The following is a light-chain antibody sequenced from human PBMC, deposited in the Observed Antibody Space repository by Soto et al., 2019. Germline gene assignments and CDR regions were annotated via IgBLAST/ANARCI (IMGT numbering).Light chain of an antibody. CDR3: QQYGSAPVT. CDR1: QSVSSSY. V-gene: IGKV3-20*01. CDR2: DAS. J-gene: IGKJ3*01. Sequence: ETVLTQSPGTLSLSPGERGTLSCRASQSVSSSYLAWYQQKPGQAPRLLIYDASSRATGIPDRFSGSGSGTHFTLTSSRLEPEDFAVYYCQQYGSAPVTFGPGTKVDIK.